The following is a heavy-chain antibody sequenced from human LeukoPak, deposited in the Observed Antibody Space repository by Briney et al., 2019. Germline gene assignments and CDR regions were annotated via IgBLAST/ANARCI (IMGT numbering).Heavy chain of an antibody. CDR1: GGTFSSYA. CDR2: IIPIFGTA. Sequence: SVKVSCKASGGTFSSYAISWVRQAPGQGLEWMGGIIPIFGTANYAQKFHGRVTITSDESTSTAYMELSSLRSEDTAVYYCARGLGTIFGVVTNMDVWGKGTTVTVSS. CDR3: ARGLGTIFGVVTNMDV. J-gene: IGHJ6*03. V-gene: IGHV1-69*01. D-gene: IGHD3-3*01.